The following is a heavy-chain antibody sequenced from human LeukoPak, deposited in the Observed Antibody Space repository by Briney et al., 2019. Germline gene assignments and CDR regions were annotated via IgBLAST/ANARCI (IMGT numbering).Heavy chain of an antibody. CDR2: INPNSGAT. D-gene: IGHD5-18*01. Sequence: ASLKVSCKASGYTFTGYYVHWVRQAPGQGLEWMGWINPNSGATNYAPKFQGRVTMTRDTSISTAYMDLSRLRSDDTAVYYCARGGSIYGFLDYWDQGTLVTVSS. CDR1: GYTFTGYY. CDR3: ARGGSIYGFLDY. V-gene: IGHV1-2*02. J-gene: IGHJ4*02.